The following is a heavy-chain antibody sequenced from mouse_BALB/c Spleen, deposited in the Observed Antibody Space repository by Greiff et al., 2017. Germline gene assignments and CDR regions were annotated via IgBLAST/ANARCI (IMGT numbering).Heavy chain of an antibody. J-gene: IGHJ4*01. CDR1: GFTFSSFG. D-gene: IGHD2-1*01. CDR3: ARSGGLYYGNYGYAMDY. V-gene: IGHV5-17*02. Sequence: EVKLVESGGGLVQPGGSRKLSCAASGFTFSSFGMHWVRQAPEKGLEWVAYISSGSSTIYYADTVKGRFTISRDNPKNTLFLQMTSLRSEDTAMYYCARSGGLYYGNYGYAMDYWGQGTSVTVSS. CDR2: ISSGSSTI.